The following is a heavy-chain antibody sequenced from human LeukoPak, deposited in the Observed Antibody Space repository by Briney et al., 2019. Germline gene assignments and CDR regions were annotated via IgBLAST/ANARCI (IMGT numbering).Heavy chain of an antibody. CDR2: ISSSSSTI. CDR1: GLTFSSYS. J-gene: IGHJ4*02. Sequence: GGSLRLSCAASGLTFSSYSMNWVRQAPGKGLEWVSYISSSSSTIYYADSVKGRFTISRDNAKNSLYLQMNSLRAEDTAVYYCAKVFEWDGYNNGPFYYWGQGTLVTVSS. V-gene: IGHV3-48*01. D-gene: IGHD5-24*01. CDR3: AKVFEWDGYNNGPFYY.